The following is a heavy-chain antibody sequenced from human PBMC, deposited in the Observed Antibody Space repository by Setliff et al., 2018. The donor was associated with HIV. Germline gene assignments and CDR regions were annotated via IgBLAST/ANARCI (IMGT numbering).Heavy chain of an antibody. CDR1: GGTFNNFA. V-gene: IGHV1-69*13. Sequence: ASVKSCKPSGGTFNNFAISWVRQAPGQGLEWMGGIIPMFGRVNYAQKLQGRVTITADESTNTAYMELSSLRAEDTAVYFCARGVAINYYGSGTYLGHWGQGTLVTVSS. CDR2: IIPMFGRV. D-gene: IGHD3-10*01. CDR3: ARGVAINYYGSGTYLGH. J-gene: IGHJ4*02.